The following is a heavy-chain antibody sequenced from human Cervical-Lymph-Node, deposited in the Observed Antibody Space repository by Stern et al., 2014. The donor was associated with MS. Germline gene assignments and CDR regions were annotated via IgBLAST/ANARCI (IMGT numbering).Heavy chain of an antibody. J-gene: IGHJ3*02. CDR2: FDPEDGDR. CDR3: ATDLWGSTNQDAYDM. D-gene: IGHD6-13*01. V-gene: IGHV1-24*01. Sequence: QVQLVQSGAEVKKPGASVKVSCKVSVYSLTEFSIHWVRQPPGKGLEWMGGFDPEDGDRIIAQKFQGRLTMTEDTSTDTAYMELSSLTSEDTAMYYCATDLWGSTNQDAYDMWGQGTMVTVS. CDR1: VYSLTEFS.